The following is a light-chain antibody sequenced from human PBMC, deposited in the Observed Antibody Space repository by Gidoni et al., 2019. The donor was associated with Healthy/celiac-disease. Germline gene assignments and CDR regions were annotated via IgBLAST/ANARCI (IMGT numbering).Light chain of an antibody. CDR3: QQYGSSPWT. V-gene: IGKV3-20*01. CDR2: GAS. CDR1: QSVSSSY. J-gene: IGKJ1*01. Sequence: ILLTQSPCTLSLSPGERATLSCRASQSVSSSYLAWYQQKPGQAPRLLIYGASSRATGIPDRFSGSGSGTDFTLTISRLEPEDFAVYYCQQYGSSPWTFGQGTKVEIK.